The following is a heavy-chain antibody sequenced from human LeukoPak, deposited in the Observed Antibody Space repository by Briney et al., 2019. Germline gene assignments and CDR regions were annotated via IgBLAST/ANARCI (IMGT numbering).Heavy chain of an antibody. CDR2: ISSSSSYI. CDR1: GFTFSSYS. J-gene: IGHJ4*02. Sequence: GGSLRLSXAASGFTFSSYSMNWVRQAPGKGLEWVSSISSSSSYIYYADSVKGRFTISRDNAKNSLYLQMNSLRAEDTAVYYCARDTFYDSSGYPRGTFDYWGQGTLVTVSS. CDR3: ARDTFYDSSGYPRGTFDY. V-gene: IGHV3-21*01. D-gene: IGHD3-22*01.